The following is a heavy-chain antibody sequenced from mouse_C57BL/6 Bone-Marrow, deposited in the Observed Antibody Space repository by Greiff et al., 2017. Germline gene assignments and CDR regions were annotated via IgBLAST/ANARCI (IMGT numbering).Heavy chain of an antibody. CDR2: IHPNSGST. CDR3: ARSYPWFAY. V-gene: IGHV1-64*01. CDR1: GYTFTSYW. Sequence: QVQLKQPGAELVKPGASVKLSCKASGYTFTSYWMHWVKQRPGQGLEWIGMIHPNSGSTNYNEKFKSKATLTVDKSSCTAYMQLSSLTSEDSAVYYCARSYPWFAYWGQGTRVTVSA. J-gene: IGHJ3*01. D-gene: IGHD1-1*01.